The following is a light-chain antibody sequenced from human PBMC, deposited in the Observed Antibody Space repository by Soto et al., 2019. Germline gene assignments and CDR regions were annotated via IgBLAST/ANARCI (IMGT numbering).Light chain of an antibody. CDR2: EVS. Sequence: QSVLTQPASVSGSPGQSITISCTGTSSDVGGYNYVSWYQQHPGKAPKLMIYEVSNRPSGVSNRFSGSKSGNTASLTISGIQAEDEAYYYCSSYTSSSTRVFGGGTKVTVL. V-gene: IGLV2-14*01. J-gene: IGLJ3*02. CDR1: SSDVGGYNY. CDR3: SSYTSSSTRV.